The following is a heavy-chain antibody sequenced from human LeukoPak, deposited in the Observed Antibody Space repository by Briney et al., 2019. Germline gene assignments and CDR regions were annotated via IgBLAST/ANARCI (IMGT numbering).Heavy chain of an antibody. Sequence: ASVKVSCTASGYTFTSYDINWVRQATGQGLEWMGWMNPNSGNTGYAQKFQGRVTMTRNTSISTAYMELSSLRSEDTAVYYCARGGQIVVVPAAMPSHIQGDYWGQGTLVTVSS. V-gene: IGHV1-8*01. D-gene: IGHD2-2*01. J-gene: IGHJ4*02. CDR1: GYTFTSYD. CDR3: ARGGQIVVVPAAMPSHIQGDY. CDR2: MNPNSGNT.